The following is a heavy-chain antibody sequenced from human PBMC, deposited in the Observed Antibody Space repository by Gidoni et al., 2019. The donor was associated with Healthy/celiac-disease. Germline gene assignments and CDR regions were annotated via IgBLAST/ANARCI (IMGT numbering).Heavy chain of an antibody. CDR2: IYYSGST. J-gene: IGHJ4*02. V-gene: IGHV4-59*01. CDR1: GGSISSYY. Sequence: QVQLQESGPGLVKPAETLSLTCTVSGGSISSYYWSWIRQPPGKGLEWIGYIYYSGSTNYNPSLKSRVTISVDTSKNQFSLKLSSVTAADTAVYYCARISSIAAAGSYYFDYWGQGTLVTVSS. CDR3: ARISSIAAAGSYYFDY. D-gene: IGHD6-13*01.